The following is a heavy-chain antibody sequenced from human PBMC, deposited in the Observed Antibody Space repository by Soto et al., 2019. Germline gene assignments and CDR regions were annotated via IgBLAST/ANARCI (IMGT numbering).Heavy chain of an antibody. CDR3: ARVRNYCSGGSCYSTDAFDI. Sequence: EVQLVESGGGQVKPGGSLRLSCAASGFTFSSYSMNWVRQAPGKGLEWVSSISSSSSYIYYADSVKGRFTISRDNAKNSLYLQMNSLRAEDTAVYYCARVRNYCSGGSCYSTDAFDIWGQGTMVTVSS. CDR2: ISSSSSYI. D-gene: IGHD2-15*01. J-gene: IGHJ3*02. CDR1: GFTFSSYS. V-gene: IGHV3-21*01.